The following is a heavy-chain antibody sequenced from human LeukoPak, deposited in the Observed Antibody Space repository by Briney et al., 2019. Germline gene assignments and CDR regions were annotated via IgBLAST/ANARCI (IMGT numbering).Heavy chain of an antibody. CDR3: ARAVYCSGGGCFWYFDL. CDR2: ISSSGSTI. Sequence: GGSLRLSCAASGFTFSSYEMNWVRQAPGKGLEWVSYISSSGSTIYYADSVKGRLTISRDNAKKSLYLQMNSLRAEDTAVYYCARAVYCSGGGCFWYFDLWGRGTLVTVSS. CDR1: GFTFSSYE. D-gene: IGHD2-15*01. V-gene: IGHV3-48*03. J-gene: IGHJ2*01.